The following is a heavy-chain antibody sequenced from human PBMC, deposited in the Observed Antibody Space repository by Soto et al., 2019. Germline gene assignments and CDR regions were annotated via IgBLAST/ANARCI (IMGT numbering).Heavy chain of an antibody. CDR2: IYYDGSKK. J-gene: IGHJ4*02. D-gene: IGHD3-22*01. V-gene: IGHV3-33*01. CDR3: ARDSKDDSSGYYAGFDY. Sequence: QVQLVESGGGVVQPGRSLRLSCAVSGFTFSSYGMKWVRQAPGKGLEWVAAIYYDGSKKYYADSVRGRFTISRDNYKNTLYLHMHSLRAEDTAVYYCARDSKDDSSGYYAGFDYWSQGTLVTVSS. CDR1: GFTFSSYG.